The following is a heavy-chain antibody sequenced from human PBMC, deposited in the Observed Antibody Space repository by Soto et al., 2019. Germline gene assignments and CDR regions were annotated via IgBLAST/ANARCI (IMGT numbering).Heavy chain of an antibody. V-gene: IGHV3-7*04. CDR1: GFTFSTYW. D-gene: IGHD5-12*01. Sequence: EVQLVESGGGLVQPGGSLRLSCAASGFTFSTYWMNWVRQAPGKGLEWVANIKEDGSEKYYVDSVKGRFTISRDNAKNSRYLQMNSLRAEDTAVYYCARDRGYDSFDYWGQGTLVTVSS. CDR2: IKEDGSEK. J-gene: IGHJ4*02. CDR3: ARDRGYDSFDY.